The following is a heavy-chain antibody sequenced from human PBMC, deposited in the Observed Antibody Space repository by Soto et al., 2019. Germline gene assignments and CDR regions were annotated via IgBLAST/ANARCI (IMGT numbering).Heavy chain of an antibody. CDR2: IYYSGST. CDR1: GGSISSYY. V-gene: IGHV4-59*01. J-gene: IGHJ4*02. CDR3: ARTCSSTSCYDY. Sequence: SETLSLTCTVSGGSISSYYCSWIRQPPGKGLEWIGYIYYSGSTNYNPSLKSRVTISVDTSKNQFSLKLSSVTAADTAVYYCARTCSSTSCYDYWGQGTLVTVSS. D-gene: IGHD2-2*01.